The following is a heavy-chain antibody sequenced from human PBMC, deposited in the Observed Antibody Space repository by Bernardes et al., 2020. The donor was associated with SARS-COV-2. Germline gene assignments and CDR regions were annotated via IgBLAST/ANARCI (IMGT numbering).Heavy chain of an antibody. CDR2: ISYEGSNK. Sequence: RGSLRLSCAVSGLTSSSYGMHWVRQAQGKGLGWVAVISYEGSNKYYADSVKGRFTISRDNSKNSLFLQMNSLRAEDTAVYYCAKDIEFGELSNFDYWGQGTLVTVSS. D-gene: IGHD3-10*01. V-gene: IGHV3-30*18. CDR3: AKDIEFGELSNFDY. CDR1: GLTSSSYG. J-gene: IGHJ4*02.